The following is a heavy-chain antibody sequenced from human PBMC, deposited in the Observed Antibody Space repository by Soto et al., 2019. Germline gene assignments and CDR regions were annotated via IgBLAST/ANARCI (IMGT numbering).Heavy chain of an antibody. CDR2: ISWSSHET. D-gene: IGHD3-10*01. CDR3: AKGWTFISADGFDF. J-gene: IGHJ3*01. Sequence: EVQLVESGGGWIQPGRSLKVTCAASGFSFDIVAMHWVRQAPGKGLEWVAGISWSSHETGYADSVKGRFTISRDNAKNSLYLQMTSLRAEDTALYYCAKGWTFISADGFDFWGQGTMVTVSS. CDR1: GFSFDIVA. V-gene: IGHV3-9*01.